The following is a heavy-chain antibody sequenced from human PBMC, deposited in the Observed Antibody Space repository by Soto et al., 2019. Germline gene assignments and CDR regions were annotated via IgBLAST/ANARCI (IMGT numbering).Heavy chain of an antibody. J-gene: IGHJ5*02. CDR3: VKDRVVITGWFDP. CDR2: ISSNGGST. CDR1: GFTFSSYA. V-gene: IGHV3-64D*06. D-gene: IGHD3-22*01. Sequence: PGGSLRLSCSASGFTFSSYAMHWVRQAPGKGLEYVSAISSNGGSTYHADSVKGRFTISRDNSKNTLYLQMSSLRAEDTAVYYCVKDRVVITGWFDPWGQGTLVTVSS.